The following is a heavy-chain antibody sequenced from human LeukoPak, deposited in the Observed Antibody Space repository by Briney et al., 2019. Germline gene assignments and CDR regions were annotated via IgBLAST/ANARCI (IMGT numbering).Heavy chain of an antibody. CDR1: GYTFINYF. D-gene: IGHD3/OR15-3a*01. Sequence: ASVKVSCKASGYTFINYFIHWVRQAPGQGLEWMGIINPSGGSTTYAQDFQGRLTMARDTSTSTVYMELSSLRSEDTAVYYCAGGDMDSVDPWGQGTLVTVSS. J-gene: IGHJ5*02. CDR2: INPSGGST. CDR3: AGGDMDSVDP. V-gene: IGHV1-46*01.